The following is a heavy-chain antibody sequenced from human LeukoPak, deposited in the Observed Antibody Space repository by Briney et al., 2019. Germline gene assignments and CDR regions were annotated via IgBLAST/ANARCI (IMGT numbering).Heavy chain of an antibody. V-gene: IGHV3-30*02. CDR2: MQYDGSVE. Sequence: GGSLRLSCVASGFSFSNYGTHWVRQAPGKGLEWVTFMQYDGSVEFYANSVKGRFTISRDNSKNTVYLQMTSLRTEDTAVYYCASSGSQRQLNWFDPWGQGTLVTVSS. J-gene: IGHJ5*02. CDR3: ASSGSQRQLNWFDP. D-gene: IGHD3-10*01. CDR1: GFSFSNYG.